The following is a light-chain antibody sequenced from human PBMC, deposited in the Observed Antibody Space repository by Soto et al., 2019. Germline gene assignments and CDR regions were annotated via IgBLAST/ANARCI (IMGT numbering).Light chain of an antibody. CDR1: PSVSST. V-gene: IGKV3-15*01. CDR3: QPDYQWPLT. J-gene: IGKJ4*01. CDR2: GTS. Sequence: EIVMTQSPATLSVSPGARATLSCRASPSVSSTLAWYQQIPGQAPRLLLYGTSTRATGIPARFSGSGSGTEFTLTISSLQSEDFAFYYCQPDYQWPLTFGGGTKVEVK.